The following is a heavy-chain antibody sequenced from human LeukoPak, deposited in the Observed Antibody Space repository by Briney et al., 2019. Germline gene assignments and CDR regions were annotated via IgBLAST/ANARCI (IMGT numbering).Heavy chain of an antibody. J-gene: IGHJ5*02. Sequence: SETLSLTCTISAASISSSSHHWGWIRQHPGKGLEWIGYIYYSGSTYYNPSLKSRVTISVDTSKNQFSLKLSSVTAADTAVYYCARTSLLWFGESWGQGTLVTVSS. CDR3: ARTSLLWFGES. CDR1: AASISSSSHH. CDR2: IYYSGST. V-gene: IGHV4-31*03. D-gene: IGHD3-10*01.